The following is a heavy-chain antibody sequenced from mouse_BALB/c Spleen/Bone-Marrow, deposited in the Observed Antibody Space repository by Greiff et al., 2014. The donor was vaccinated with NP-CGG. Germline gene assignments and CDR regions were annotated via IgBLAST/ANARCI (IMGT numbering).Heavy chain of an antibody. CDR2: ISYDGSN. Sequence: EVQLQESGPGLVKPSQSLSLTCSVTGYSITSGYYWNWIRQFPGNKLEWVGYISYDGSNNYNPSPKNRISITRDTSKNQFFLKLNSVTTEDTATYYCARGAITGYFDYWGQGTTLTVSS. D-gene: IGHD4-1*01. CDR1: GYSITSGYY. CDR3: ARGAITGYFDY. V-gene: IGHV3-6*02. J-gene: IGHJ2*01.